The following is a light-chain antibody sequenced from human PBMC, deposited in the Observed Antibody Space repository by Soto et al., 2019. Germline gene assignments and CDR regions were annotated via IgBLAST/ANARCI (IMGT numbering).Light chain of an antibody. V-gene: IGLV2-14*03. CDR2: DVS. Sequence: QSALTQPASVSGSPGQSITISCTGTSSDVGGYNYVSWYQHHPGKAPKLMIYDVSNRPSGVSNRFSGSKSGNTASLTISGLQAEDEADYYCSSYTSSSTLDVVGTGTKLTVL. J-gene: IGLJ1*01. CDR3: SSYTSSSTLDV. CDR1: SSDVGGYNY.